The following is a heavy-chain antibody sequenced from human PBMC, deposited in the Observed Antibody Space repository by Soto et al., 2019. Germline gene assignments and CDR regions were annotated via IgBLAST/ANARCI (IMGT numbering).Heavy chain of an antibody. D-gene: IGHD1-1*01. CDR2: IRSKGNNYAT. V-gene: IGHV3-73*01. Sequence: EVHLVESGGGLVQPGGSLKLSCAASGFSFSDSAMHWVRQASGKGLEWVGRIRSKGNNYATAYAASVQGRFTISRDDSKNTAYLQMNSLKTEATAVYYCNAHSCPLNVDYWGQGTLVTVSS. J-gene: IGHJ4*02. CDR1: GFSFSDSA. CDR3: NAHSCPLNVDY.